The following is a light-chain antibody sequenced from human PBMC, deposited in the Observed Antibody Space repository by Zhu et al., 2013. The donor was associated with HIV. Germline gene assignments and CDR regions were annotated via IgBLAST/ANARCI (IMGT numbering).Light chain of an antibody. J-gene: IGLJ2*01. CDR2: EVS. CDR1: ISDIGSYTL. CDR3: SSFTSSASHVV. V-gene: IGLV2-14*02. Sequence: QLVLTQPASMSGSLGQSITISCTGTISDIGSYTLVSWYQQQPGKAPKLVLYEVSKRPSGVSNRFSVSKSGNTASLTISGLQAEDEADYYCSSFTSSASHVVIGGGTKLTVL.